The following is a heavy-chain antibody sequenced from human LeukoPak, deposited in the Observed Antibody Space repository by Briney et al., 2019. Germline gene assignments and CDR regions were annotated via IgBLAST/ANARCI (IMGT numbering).Heavy chain of an antibody. CDR2: IYWNDDK. D-gene: IGHD4-23*01. CDR1: GFSLSTSGVG. CDR3: AHVDFGGKGRVDDLGVDY. J-gene: IGHJ4*02. Sequence: SGPTLVNPTQTLTLTCTFFGFSLSTSGVGVGWIRQPPGKALEWLALIYWNDDKRYSPSLKSRLTITKDTSKNQVVLTMTNMDPVDTATYYCAHVDFGGKGRVDDLGVDYWGQGTLVTVSS. V-gene: IGHV2-5*01.